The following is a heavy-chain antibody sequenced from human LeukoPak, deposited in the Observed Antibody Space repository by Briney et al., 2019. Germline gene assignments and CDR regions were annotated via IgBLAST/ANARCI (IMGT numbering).Heavy chain of an antibody. CDR3: AREGSSGWHNDY. CDR1: GFTFSSYN. V-gene: IGHV3-21*01. Sequence: GGSLRLSCAASGFTFSSYNMNWVRQAPGKGLEWVSSISRSSTYTHYADSVKGRITISRDNAKNSLYLQMNSLRAEDTAVYYCAREGSSGWHNDYWGQGTLVTVSS. J-gene: IGHJ4*02. D-gene: IGHD6-19*01. CDR2: ISRSSTYT.